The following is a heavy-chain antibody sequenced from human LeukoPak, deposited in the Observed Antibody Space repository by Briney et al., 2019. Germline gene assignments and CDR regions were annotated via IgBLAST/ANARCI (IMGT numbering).Heavy chain of an antibody. CDR2: IYDSGST. D-gene: IGHD3-22*01. CDR3: ARGLDDSSGYYYDG. J-gene: IGHJ4*02. V-gene: IGHV4-59*01. CDR1: GGSISFYY. Sequence: SETLSLTCTVSGGSISFYYWSWIRQPPGKGLEWIGYIYDSGSTNYNPSLKSRVTISVDTSKNQFSLKLSSVTAADTAVYYCARGLDDSSGYYYDGWGQGTLVTVSS.